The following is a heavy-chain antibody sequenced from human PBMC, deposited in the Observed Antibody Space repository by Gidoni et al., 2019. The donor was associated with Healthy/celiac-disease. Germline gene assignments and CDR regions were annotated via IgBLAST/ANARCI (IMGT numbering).Heavy chain of an antibody. V-gene: IGHV1-46*01. CDR2: INPSGGST. J-gene: IGHJ4*02. D-gene: IGHD3-10*01. Sequence: QVQLVQSGAEGKKPGASVKVSCKASGYTFTSYYMHWVRQAPGQGLEWMGIINPSGGSTSYAQKFQGRVTMTRDTSTSTVYMELSSLRSEDTAVYYCARNTMVRGVTQYYFDYWGQGTLVTVSS. CDR1: GYTFTSYY. CDR3: ARNTMVRGVTQYYFDY.